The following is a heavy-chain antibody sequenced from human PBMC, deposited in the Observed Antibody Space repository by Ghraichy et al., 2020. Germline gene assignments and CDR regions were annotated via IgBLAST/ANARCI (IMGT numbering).Heavy chain of an antibody. CDR1: GGTFSSYA. CDR2: IIPILGIA. CDR3: AREGAGVVVIFDY. D-gene: IGHD3-22*01. V-gene: IGHV1-69*04. Sequence: SVKVSCKASGGTFSSYAISWVRQAPGQGLEWMGRIIPILGIANYAQKFQGRVTITADKSTSTAYMELSSLRSEDTAVYYCAREGAGVVVIFDYWGQGTLVTVSS. J-gene: IGHJ4*02.